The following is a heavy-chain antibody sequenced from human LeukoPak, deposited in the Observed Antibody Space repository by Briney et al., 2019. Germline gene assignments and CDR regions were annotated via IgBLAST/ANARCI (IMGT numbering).Heavy chain of an antibody. J-gene: IGHJ6*02. CDR2: ISYDGSNK. Sequence: GGSLRLSCAASGSTLSSYAMHWVRQAPGKGLEWVAVISYDGSNKYYADSVKGRFTISRDNSKNTLYLQMNSLRAEDTAVYYCARDFDILTGSPIYGMDVWGQGTTVTVSS. CDR3: ARDFDILTGSPIYGMDV. CDR1: GSTLSSYA. V-gene: IGHV3-30-3*01. D-gene: IGHD3-9*01.